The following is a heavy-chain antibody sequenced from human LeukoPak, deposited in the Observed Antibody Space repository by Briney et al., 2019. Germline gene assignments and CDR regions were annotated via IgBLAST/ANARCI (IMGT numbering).Heavy chain of an antibody. J-gene: IGHJ3*02. CDR1: GGPFSSYA. V-gene: IGHV1-8*03. Sequence: GESLKISCKASGGPFSSYAISWVRQAPGQGLDWIGWMNPNSGNTGYAQKFQGRVTITRNTSISTAYMELSSLRSEDTAVYYCAREGRRSGDWNYAFDIWGQGTMVTVSS. CDR3: AREGRRSGDWNYAFDI. CDR2: MNPNSGNT. D-gene: IGHD1-7*01.